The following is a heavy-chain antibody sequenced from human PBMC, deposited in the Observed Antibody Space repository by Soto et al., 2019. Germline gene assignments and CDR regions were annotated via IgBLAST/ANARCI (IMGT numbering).Heavy chain of an antibody. Sequence: PSETLSLTCTVSGGSVSSGDYYWSWIRQPPGKGREWFGYTYYSGSTNYNPSLKSRVSISLDTSKNQFSLRLTSVTAADTAVYYCARIPVDTYMINWFDPWGQGTLVTVSS. J-gene: IGHJ5*02. D-gene: IGHD5-18*01. CDR3: ARIPVDTYMINWFDP. V-gene: IGHV4-61*08. CDR1: GGSVSSGDYY. CDR2: TYYSGST.